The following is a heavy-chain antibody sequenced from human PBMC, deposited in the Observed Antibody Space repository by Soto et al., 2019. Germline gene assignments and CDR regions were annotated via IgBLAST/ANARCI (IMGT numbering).Heavy chain of an antibody. J-gene: IGHJ4*02. V-gene: IGHV3-7*05. D-gene: IGHD2-21*02. CDR2: IRQDADEE. CDR3: CGGSSDWNY. Sequence: GGSLRLSCEASGFTLSAYWMHWVRQAPGKGLEWVANIRQDADEEYYVGSVTGRFTISRDNAKNSVYLQMNSLRVEDTAVYYCCGGSSDWNYWGQGTLVTVSS. CDR1: GFTLSAYW.